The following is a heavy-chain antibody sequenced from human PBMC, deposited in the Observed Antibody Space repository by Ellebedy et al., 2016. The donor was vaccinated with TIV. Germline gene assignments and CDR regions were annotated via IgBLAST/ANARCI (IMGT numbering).Heavy chain of an antibody. CDR3: AKGNVLRGPPYGMDV. Sequence: GESLKISXAASGFSFSTYSMNWLRQAPGKGLEWLSYISRKSTVIFYGDSVKGRFTISRDNPKSTVSLQLNSLRPNDTAVYYCAKGNVLRGPPYGMDVWGQGTTVSVSS. CDR2: ISRKSTVI. D-gene: IGHD3-10*01. V-gene: IGHV3-48*04. CDR1: GFSFSTYS. J-gene: IGHJ6*02.